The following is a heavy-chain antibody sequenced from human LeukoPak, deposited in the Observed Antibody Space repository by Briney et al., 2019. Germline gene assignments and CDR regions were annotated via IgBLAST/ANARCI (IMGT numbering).Heavy chain of an antibody. CDR1: GFTFSNYW. J-gene: IGHJ5*02. CDR3: ARDLGQYYDTSDNWFDP. V-gene: IGHV3-74*01. Sequence: GGSLRLSCAASGFTFSNYWMHWVRQAPGKGLVWVSRLSSDGSSTNYADSVKGRFTISRDNAKNTLNLQMNSLRAEDTAAYYCARDLGQYYDTSDNWFDPWGQGTLVTVSS. CDR2: LSSDGSST. D-gene: IGHD3-22*01.